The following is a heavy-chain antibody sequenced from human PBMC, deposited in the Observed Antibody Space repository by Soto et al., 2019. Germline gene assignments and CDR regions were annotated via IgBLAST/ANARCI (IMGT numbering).Heavy chain of an antibody. D-gene: IGHD1-1*01. CDR2: IGGGGDDT. V-gene: IGHV3-23*01. CDR1: GFIFSHYA. Sequence: GGSLRLSCAASGFIFSHYAMSWVRQAPGKGLEWVSGIGGGGDDTNYADSVKGRLTISRDNSKNTLFLQMNSLRVEDTAVYYCAKDAVPRNDLWDYFEFGGQGTLVTVSS. J-gene: IGHJ4*02. CDR3: AKDAVPRNDLWDYFEF.